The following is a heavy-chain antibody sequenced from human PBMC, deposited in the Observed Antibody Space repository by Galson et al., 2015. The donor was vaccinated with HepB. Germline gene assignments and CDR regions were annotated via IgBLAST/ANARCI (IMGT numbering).Heavy chain of an antibody. D-gene: IGHD2-8*01. CDR3: ARDGPNTFDP. CDR1: GGTFSSYA. V-gene: IGHV1-69*13. J-gene: IGHJ5*02. Sequence: SVKVSCKASGGTFSSYAISWVRQAPGQGLEWMGGITPIFGTANYAQKFQGRVTITADESTSTAYMELSSLRSEDTAVYYCARDGPNTFDPWGQGTLVTVSS. CDR2: ITPIFGTA.